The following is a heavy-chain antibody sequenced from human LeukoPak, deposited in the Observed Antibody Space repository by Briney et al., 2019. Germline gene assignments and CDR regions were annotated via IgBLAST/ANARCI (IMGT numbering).Heavy chain of an antibody. CDR2: ISHDGSKK. V-gene: IGHV3-30-3*01. J-gene: IGHJ4*02. D-gene: IGHD4-17*01. Sequence: PGGSLRLSCAASGFTFSSHSMHWVRQAPGKGLEWVAIISHDGSKKRYADSAKGRFTISRDNSKYTLYLEVSSLRAEDTAVYYCTRNDYGTYYFDYWGQGTLVTVSS. CDR3: TRNDYGTYYFDY. CDR1: GFTFSSHS.